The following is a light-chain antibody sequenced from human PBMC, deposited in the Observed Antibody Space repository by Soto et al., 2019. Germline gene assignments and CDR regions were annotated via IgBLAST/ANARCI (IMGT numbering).Light chain of an antibody. CDR3: QQRNVWPPIT. Sequence: VLTQSPATLSLSPGERATLSCRASQSIHTSLAWYQQKSGKPPRLVIYDSTLRANGVPDRFGGSRSGTEFTLTNNSLEPEDFAVYYCQQRNVWPPITFGQGTRLEIK. J-gene: IGKJ5*01. CDR2: DST. V-gene: IGKV3-11*01. CDR1: QSIHTS.